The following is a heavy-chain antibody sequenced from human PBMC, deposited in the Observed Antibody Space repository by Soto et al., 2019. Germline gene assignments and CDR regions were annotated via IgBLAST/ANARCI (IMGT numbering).Heavy chain of an antibody. Sequence: PGGSLRLSCAASGFTFSSYAMSWVRQAPGKGLEWVSAISGSGGSTYYADSVKGRFTISRDNSKNTLYLQMNSLRAEDTAVYYCARVIKLTGYAPPVAFDIWGQGTMVTVSS. V-gene: IGHV3-23*01. CDR2: ISGSGGST. CDR3: ARVIKLTGYAPPVAFDI. J-gene: IGHJ3*02. D-gene: IGHD3-9*01. CDR1: GFTFSSYA.